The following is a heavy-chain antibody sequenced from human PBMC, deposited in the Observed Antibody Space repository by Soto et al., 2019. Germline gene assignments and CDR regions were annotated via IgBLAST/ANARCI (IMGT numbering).Heavy chain of an antibody. CDR3: ARDYYDSFFDY. V-gene: IGHV3-74*01. CDR2: IKNDGSIT. D-gene: IGHD3-22*01. J-gene: IGHJ4*02. CDR1: GFTFSGLL. Sequence: GAPRPPCAAPGFTFSGLLIHWVRQAPGKGLVWVSRIKNDGSITSYADSVKGRFTISRDNAKNTLYLQMNSLRAEDTAVYYCARDYYDSFFDYWGQGTLITVSS.